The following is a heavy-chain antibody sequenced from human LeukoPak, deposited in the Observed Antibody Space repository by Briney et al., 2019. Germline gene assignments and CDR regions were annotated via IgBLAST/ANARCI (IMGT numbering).Heavy chain of an antibody. Sequence: PGGSLRLSCAASGFTFDDYTMHWVRQAPGKGLEWVSLISWDGGSTYYADSVKGRFTISRDNAKNTLYLQMNSLRAEDTAVYYCARDVVTLDFWGQGTLVTVSS. D-gene: IGHD2-15*01. CDR3: ARDVVTLDF. CDR2: ISWDGGST. V-gene: IGHV3-43*01. J-gene: IGHJ4*02. CDR1: GFTFDDYT.